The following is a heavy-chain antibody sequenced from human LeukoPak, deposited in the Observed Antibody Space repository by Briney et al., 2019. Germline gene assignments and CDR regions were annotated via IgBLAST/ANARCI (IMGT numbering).Heavy chain of an antibody. J-gene: IGHJ4*02. Sequence: GRSLRLSCAASGFTFDDYAMHWVRQAPGKGLEWVSGISWNSGSIGYADSVKGRFTISRDNAKNSLYLQMNSLRAEDTAVYYCAKDGAVASDDYWGQGTLVTVSS. CDR1: GFTFDDYA. D-gene: IGHD6-19*01. CDR3: AKDGAVASDDY. V-gene: IGHV3-9*01. CDR2: ISWNSGSI.